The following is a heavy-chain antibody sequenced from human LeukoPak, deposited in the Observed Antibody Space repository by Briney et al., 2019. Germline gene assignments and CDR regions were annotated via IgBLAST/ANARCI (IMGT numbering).Heavy chain of an antibody. D-gene: IGHD3-22*01. CDR2: INSNSGGT. CDR1: GYTFSGYY. V-gene: IGHV1-2*02. CDR3: ATSDHSDSGGYYPNY. J-gene: IGHJ4*02. Sequence: GASVKVSCXASGYTFSGYYMNWVRLAPGQGLEWMGWINSNSGGTAYAQKFQGRVAMTRDTSINTAYMELTGLRSDDTGVYYCATSDHSDSGGYYPNYWGQGTLVTVSS.